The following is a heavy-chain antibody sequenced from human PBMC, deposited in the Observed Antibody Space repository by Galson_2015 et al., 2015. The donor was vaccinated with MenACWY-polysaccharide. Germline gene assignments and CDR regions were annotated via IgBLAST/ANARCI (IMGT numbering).Heavy chain of an antibody. J-gene: IGHJ4*02. CDR1: GYKFSSYD. D-gene: IGHD3-16*01. CDR3: ARIIARKYTFADS. Sequence: SVKVSCKASGYKFSSYDINWVRQASGQGLGWMGWMNPNSGNTGYAQKFQGRVAMTRDTAISTAYMELRMLRYDDTAVYYCARIIARKYTFADSWGQGTLVSVS. CDR2: MNPNSGNT. V-gene: IGHV1-8*01.